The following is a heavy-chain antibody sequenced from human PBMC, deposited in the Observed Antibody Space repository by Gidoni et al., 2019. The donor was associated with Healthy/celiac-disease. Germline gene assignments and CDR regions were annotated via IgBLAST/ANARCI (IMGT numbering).Heavy chain of an antibody. CDR3: ARQGDTAMIN. J-gene: IGHJ4*02. D-gene: IGHD5-18*01. V-gene: IGHV5-10-1*01. CDR1: GYRVTSHW. CDR2: IDPSDSYT. Sequence: EVQLLQSGAEVNKPGESRRISCEGSGYRVTSHWINWVRQMPGKGLEWMGRIDPSDSYTNYSPSFQGRVTISADRSISTAYLQWSSLKASDTAMYYCARQGDTAMINWGQGTLVTVPS.